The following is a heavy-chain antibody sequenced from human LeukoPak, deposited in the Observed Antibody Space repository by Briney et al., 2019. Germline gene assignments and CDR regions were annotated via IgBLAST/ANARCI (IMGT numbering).Heavy chain of an antibody. V-gene: IGHV1-8*01. CDR1: GYTFASYD. J-gene: IGHJ4*02. CDR3: ARTDLRYFDWSPEYYFDY. CDR2: MNPNSGNT. Sequence: ASVKVSCKASGYTFASYDINWVRQATGQGLEWMGWMNPNSGNTGYAQKFQGRVTMTRNTSISTAYMELSSLRSEDTAVYDCARTDLRYFDWSPEYYFDYWGQGTLVTVSS. D-gene: IGHD3-9*01.